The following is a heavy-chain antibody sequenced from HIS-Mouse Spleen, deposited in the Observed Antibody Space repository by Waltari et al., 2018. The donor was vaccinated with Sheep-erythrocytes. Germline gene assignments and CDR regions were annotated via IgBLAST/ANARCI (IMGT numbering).Heavy chain of an antibody. D-gene: IGHD3-22*01. CDR2: SYRCGDT. CDR1: GFTVSSNY. CDR3: ARDLGDSSGYYYIGAFDI. V-gene: IGHV3-53*01. J-gene: IGHJ3*02. Sequence: EVQLVESGGGLIQPGGSLRLSCAASGFTVSSNYMSWVRQAPGKGLEWVSVSYRCGDTYYADCVKGRFTISRNNSKHTLYLQMHSLRAEETAVYYCARDLGDSSGYYYIGAFDIWGQGTMVTVSS.